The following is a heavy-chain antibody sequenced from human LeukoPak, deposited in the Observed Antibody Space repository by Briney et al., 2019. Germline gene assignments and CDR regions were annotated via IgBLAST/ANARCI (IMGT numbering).Heavy chain of an antibody. CDR3: ARGLSAAQYVDY. J-gene: IGHJ4*02. Sequence: SETLSLTCTVSGGSISSGSYYWSWIRQPAGKGLEWIGRIYTRGSTNYNPSLKSRVTISVDTSKNQFSLKLSSVTAADTAVYYCARGLSAAQYVDYWGQGTLVTVSS. V-gene: IGHV4-61*02. CDR1: GGSISSGSYY. CDR2: IYTRGST. D-gene: IGHD6-6*01.